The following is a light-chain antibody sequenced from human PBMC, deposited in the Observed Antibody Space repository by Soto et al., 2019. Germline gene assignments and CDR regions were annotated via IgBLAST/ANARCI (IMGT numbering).Light chain of an antibody. Sequence: EIVMTQSPATLSVSPGEGATLSCRASQGIGSTLAWYQQKPGQTPRLLIYDTSIRATGVPARFRGSASGTEFTLTNASLEPEDFAVYYCQQRSNWPLNFGGGTKVDIK. CDR3: QQRSNWPLN. CDR2: DTS. V-gene: IGKV3D-11*03. CDR1: QGIGST. J-gene: IGKJ4*01.